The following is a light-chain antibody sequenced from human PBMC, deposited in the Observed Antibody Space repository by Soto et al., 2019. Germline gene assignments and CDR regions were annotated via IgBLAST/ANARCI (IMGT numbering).Light chain of an antibody. V-gene: IGKV3-20*01. CDR1: QSVSNNY. CDR2: GAS. J-gene: IGKJ5*01. CDR3: QQYYDWPIT. Sequence: EIWLTQSPVTLSLSPGERSTLSCMSSQSVSNNYLAWYQQKPGQAPRLLIYGASNRATGIPDRFSGSGSGTDFTLTISSLEPEDFAVYYCQQYYDWPITFGQGTRLEI.